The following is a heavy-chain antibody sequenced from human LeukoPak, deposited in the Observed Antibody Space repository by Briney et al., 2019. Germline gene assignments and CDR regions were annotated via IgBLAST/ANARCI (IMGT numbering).Heavy chain of an antibody. CDR2: TFYRSKWYN. CDR1: GGSVSSNNAA. D-gene: IGHD5-24*01. Sequence: SQTLSLTCAISGGSVSSNNAAWNWIRQSPSRGLEWLGRTFYRSKWYNDYEVSLKSRISVTPDTSKNQFSLQLNSVTPDDTAVYYCARERGDDYPLHFDYWGQGILVTVSS. CDR3: ARERGDDYPLHFDY. J-gene: IGHJ4*02. V-gene: IGHV6-1*01.